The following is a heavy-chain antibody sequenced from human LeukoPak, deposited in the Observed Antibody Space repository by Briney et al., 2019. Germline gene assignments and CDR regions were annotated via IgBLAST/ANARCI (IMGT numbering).Heavy chain of an antibody. V-gene: IGHV3-21*01. D-gene: IGHD3-10*01. J-gene: IGHJ6*02. Sequence: PGGSLRLSCAASGFTFSSYSMNWVRQAPGKGLEWVSSISSSSSYIYYADSVKGRFTISRDNAKNSLYLQMNSLRAEDTAVYYCARVSLDQSLWFGELSPTYYYYGMDVWGQGTTVTVSS. CDR3: ARVSLDQSLWFGELSPTYYYYGMDV. CDR1: GFTFSSYS. CDR2: ISSSSSYI.